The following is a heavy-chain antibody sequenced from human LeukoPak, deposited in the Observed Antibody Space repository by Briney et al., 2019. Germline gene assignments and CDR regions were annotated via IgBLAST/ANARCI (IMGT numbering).Heavy chain of an antibody. CDR3: ARGPRGFDP. Sequence: GGSLTLSCAASGFSVSSNDISWVRQAPGKGLEWVSVLYGGGGTFYADSVKGRFTISRDNSKNTVYLQMNSQRAEDTAVYYCARGPRGFDPWGQGTLVTVSS. J-gene: IGHJ5*02. CDR2: LYGGGGT. V-gene: IGHV3-53*01. CDR1: GFSVSSND.